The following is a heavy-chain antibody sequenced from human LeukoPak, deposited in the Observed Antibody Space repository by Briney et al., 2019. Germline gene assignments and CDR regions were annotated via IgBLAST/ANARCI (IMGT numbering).Heavy chain of an antibody. CDR3: ARGGTYDI. Sequence: GGSLRLSCAASGFTFSSHSMNWVRQAPGKGLEWVSYISSSSSTIYYADSVKGRFTISRDNAKKSLYLQMNSLRGEDTAVYFCARGGTYDIWGQGTRVTVSS. V-gene: IGHV3-48*04. J-gene: IGHJ3*02. CDR2: ISSSSSTI. CDR1: GFTFSSHS.